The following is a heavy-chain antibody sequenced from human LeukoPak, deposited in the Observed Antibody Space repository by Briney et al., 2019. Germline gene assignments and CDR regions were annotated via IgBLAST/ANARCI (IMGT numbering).Heavy chain of an antibody. V-gene: IGHV4-4*02. J-gene: IGHJ6*04. CDR2: IYYSGRT. CDR1: GDSISSSNW. D-gene: IGHD2-15*01. Sequence: SGTLSLTCAASGDSISSSNWWRWVRQPPGMGREWIGEIYYSGRTNYNPSLKSRVTISVDESKNQFSLKLSSVTAADTAVYYCARDSRYCSGGSCYVYYYYGMDVWGKGTTVTVSS. CDR3: ARDSRYCSGGSCYVYYYYGMDV.